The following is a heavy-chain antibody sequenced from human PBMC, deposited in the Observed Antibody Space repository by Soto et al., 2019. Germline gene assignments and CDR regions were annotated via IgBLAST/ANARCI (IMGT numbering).Heavy chain of an antibody. CDR2: ISYDGNNK. CDR3: AKDRRPHEYCSGGSCYNGFAY. D-gene: IGHD2-15*01. CDR1: GFTFSNYG. Sequence: QVQLVESGGGVVQSGRSLRLSCAASGFTFSNYGMHWVRQTPGKGLEWVAVISYDGNNKYYADSVKGRFTISRDKSKNRLYLQMNSLRTEDTAVYYCAKDRRPHEYCSGGSCYNGFAYWGQGTRVTVSS. V-gene: IGHV3-30*18. J-gene: IGHJ4*02.